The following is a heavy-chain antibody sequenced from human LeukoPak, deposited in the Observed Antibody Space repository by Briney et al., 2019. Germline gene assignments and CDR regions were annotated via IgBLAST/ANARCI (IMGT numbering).Heavy chain of an antibody. Sequence: GESLKISCKGSGYSFTSYWIGWVRQMPGKGLEWMGIIYPGDPDTRYSPSFQGQVTISADKSISTAHLQWSSLKASDTAMYYCAREIEGSGSYYHFDYWGQGTLVTVSS. CDR3: AREIEGSGSYYHFDY. CDR1: GYSFTSYW. CDR2: IYPGDPDT. J-gene: IGHJ4*02. D-gene: IGHD3-10*01. V-gene: IGHV5-51*01.